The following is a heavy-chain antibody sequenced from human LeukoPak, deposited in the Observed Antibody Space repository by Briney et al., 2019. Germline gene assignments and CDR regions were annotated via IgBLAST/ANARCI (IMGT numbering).Heavy chain of an antibody. Sequence: SQTLSLTCAISGDSFSSNSAAWNWLRQSPSRGLEWLGRTYYRSKWYNYYAVSMKSRITINPDTSKNQFSLQVNSVTPEDTAVYYCARTQDIAVPGTVAFDIWGQGTMVTVSS. D-gene: IGHD6-19*01. J-gene: IGHJ3*02. CDR1: GDSFSSNSAA. CDR3: ARTQDIAVPGTVAFDI. V-gene: IGHV6-1*01. CDR2: TYYRSKWYN.